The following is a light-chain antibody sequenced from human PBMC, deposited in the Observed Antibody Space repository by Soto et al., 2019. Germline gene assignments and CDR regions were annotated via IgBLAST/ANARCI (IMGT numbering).Light chain of an antibody. CDR3: QQRSNWPR. CDR2: VAF. J-gene: IGKJ5*01. V-gene: IGKV3-11*01. CDR1: PSFTNY. Sequence: EIVLTQSPATLSLSPGERATLSCRASPSFTNYLSWYQHKPWQPPRLLIYVAFNRAAGIPARFSCSGSWTDFTLTISSLEPEDFAVYYCQQRSNWPRFGQGTRLEIK.